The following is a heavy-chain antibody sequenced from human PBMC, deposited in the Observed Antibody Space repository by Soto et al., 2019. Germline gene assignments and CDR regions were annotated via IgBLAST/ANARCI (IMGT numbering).Heavy chain of an antibody. V-gene: IGHV3-73*01. D-gene: IGHD2-15*01. J-gene: IGHJ6*02. CDR3: TSHRVGGCSGGSCYSLYYYGMDV. CDR2: IRSKANSYAT. CDR1: GFTFSGSA. Sequence: PGGSLRLPCAASGFTFSGSAMHWVRQASGKGLEWVGRIRSKANSYATAYAASVKGRFTISRDDSKNTAYLQMNSRKTEDKAVYYCTSHRVGGCSGGSCYSLYYYGMDVWGQGTTVTVSS.